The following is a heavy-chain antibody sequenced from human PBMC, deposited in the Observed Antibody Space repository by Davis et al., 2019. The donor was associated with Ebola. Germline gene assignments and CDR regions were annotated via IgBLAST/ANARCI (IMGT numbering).Heavy chain of an antibody. Sequence: PSETLSLTSSVSGGSTSSYCWTWTRQPPAQGLEWIGNMCYSRNTEYNPSLKSRVTVAVDTSNNQFSLQMSSVTAADTAVYFCLGGHYGEPFDYWGQGTLVTVSS. V-gene: IGHV4-59*01. CDR2: MCYSRNT. J-gene: IGHJ4*02. D-gene: IGHD3-16*01. CDR1: GGSTSSYC. CDR3: LGGHYGEPFDY.